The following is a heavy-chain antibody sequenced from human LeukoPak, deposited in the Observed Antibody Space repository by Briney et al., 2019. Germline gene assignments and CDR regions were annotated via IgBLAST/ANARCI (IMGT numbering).Heavy chain of an antibody. CDR3: AREQGSSWHFDY. Sequence: ASVKVSCKASGYTFTSYTMHWVRQAPGQRLEWMGWINAGNDNTKYSQKFQGRVTITRDTSASTAYVELSSLRSEDTAVYYCAREQGSSWHFDYWGQGILVTVSS. D-gene: IGHD6-13*01. J-gene: IGHJ4*02. CDR1: GYTFTSYT. V-gene: IGHV1-3*01. CDR2: INAGNDNT.